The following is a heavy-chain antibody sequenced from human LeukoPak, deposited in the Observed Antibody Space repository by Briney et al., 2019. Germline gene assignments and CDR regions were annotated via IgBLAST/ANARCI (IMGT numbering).Heavy chain of an antibody. Sequence: GESLKISCKGSGYSFTNYWIGWVRQMPRKGLEWMGIIYPRDSDTRYSPSFQGQVTISADKSINTAYLQWSSLKAPDTAMYYCTRHLRGSGTYPIDYWGQGTMVTVSS. CDR2: IYPRDSDT. CDR3: TRHLRGSGTYPIDY. CDR1: GYSFTNYW. J-gene: IGHJ4*02. V-gene: IGHV5-51*01. D-gene: IGHD3-10*01.